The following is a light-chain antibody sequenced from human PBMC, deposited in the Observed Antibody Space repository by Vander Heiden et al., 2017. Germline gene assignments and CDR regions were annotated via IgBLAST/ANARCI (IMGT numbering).Light chain of an antibody. CDR3: QRCKSYLRLT. V-gene: IGKV1-13*02. CDR1: QGISSA. Sequence: AIQLTPSPSSLSASVGDRVTITCLASQGISSALAWYQQKPGKAPKLLIYDASSLERVAPSRFSGSGYGTGFTLTISIRQPEDFASYYCQRCKSYLRLTFGHGTKVDIK. J-gene: IGKJ3*01. CDR2: DAS.